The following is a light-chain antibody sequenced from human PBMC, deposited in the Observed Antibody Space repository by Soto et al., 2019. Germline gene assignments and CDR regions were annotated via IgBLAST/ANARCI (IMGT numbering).Light chain of an antibody. CDR1: QXXXYNFNNRNY. CDR2: WAS. Sequence: DIVMTQSPDSLAVSLRESAXXNXXXXQXXXYNFNNRNYLAWYQKKAGQPPKLLIYWASTRESGVPGRFSGSGSGTDFALTISSLQTEDVAVYYCQQYYSTPLTFGGGTKVDIK. J-gene: IGKJ4*01. V-gene: IGKV4-1*01. CDR3: QQYYSTPLT.